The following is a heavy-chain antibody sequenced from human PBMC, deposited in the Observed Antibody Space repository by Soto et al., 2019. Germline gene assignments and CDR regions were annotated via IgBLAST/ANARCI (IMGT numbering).Heavy chain of an antibody. J-gene: IGHJ4*02. CDR1: GGSISSYY. CDR3: ARHERRQQPDFDY. CDR2: IYYSGST. D-gene: IGHD6-13*01. Sequence: PSETLSLTCTVSGGSISSYYWSWIRQPPGKGLEWIGYIYYSGSTNYNPSLKGRVTISVDTSKNQFSLKLSSVTAADTAVYYCARHERRQQPDFDYWGQGTLVTVSS. V-gene: IGHV4-59*08.